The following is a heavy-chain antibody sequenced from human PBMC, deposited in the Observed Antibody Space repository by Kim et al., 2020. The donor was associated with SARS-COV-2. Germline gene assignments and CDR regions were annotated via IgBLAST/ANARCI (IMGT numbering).Heavy chain of an antibody. CDR1: GFTFSSYG. D-gene: IGHD6-6*01. J-gene: IGHJ4*02. Sequence: GGSLRLSCAASGFTFSSYGVHWVRQAPGKGLEWVAVISYDGSNKYYADSVKGRFTISRDNSKNTLYLQMNSLRAEDTAVYYCAKFLGYSSSSGGGNFDYWGQGTLVTVSS. CDR2: ISYDGSNK. CDR3: AKFLGYSSSSGGGNFDY. V-gene: IGHV3-30*18.